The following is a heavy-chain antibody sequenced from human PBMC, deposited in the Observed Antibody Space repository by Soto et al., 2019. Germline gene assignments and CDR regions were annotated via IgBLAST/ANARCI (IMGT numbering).Heavy chain of an antibody. Sequence: PGEALKISCKASGYRSTYYWIGWVRQMPGEGMEWMGIIYPSDSDIRYSPSFQGQVTISADKSISTIYLQYSSLKPSDTAMYYFASWSPEINPYAMDVWGQGTTVTVSS. J-gene: IGHJ6*02. CDR1: GYRSTYYW. D-gene: IGHD2-8*02. V-gene: IGHV5-51*01. CDR2: IYPSDSDI. CDR3: ASWSPEINPYAMDV.